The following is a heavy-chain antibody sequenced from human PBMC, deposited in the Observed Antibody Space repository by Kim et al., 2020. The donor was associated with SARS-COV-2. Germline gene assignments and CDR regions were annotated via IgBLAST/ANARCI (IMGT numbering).Heavy chain of an antibody. D-gene: IGHD3-9*01. J-gene: IGHJ4*02. CDR3: ASQSTDYDILTGYRTFDC. CDR1: GGSINSSSYY. Sequence: SQTLSLTCTVSGGSINSSSYYWGWIRQPPGKGLEWIGSIYYSGSTYYNPSLKSRVTISVDTSKNQFSLKLSSVTAADTAVYYCASQSTDYDILTGYRTFDCWGQGTLVSVSS. V-gene: IGHV4-39*01. CDR2: IYYSGST.